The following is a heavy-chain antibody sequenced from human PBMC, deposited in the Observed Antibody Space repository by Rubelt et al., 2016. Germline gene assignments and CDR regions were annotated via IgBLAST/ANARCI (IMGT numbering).Heavy chain of an antibody. CDR3: ARGHYGRDY. V-gene: IGHV3-7*04. CDR2: IEPDGREK. Sequence: EVQLLESGGGLVQPGGSLRLSCAASEFTFSSYAMSWVRQAPGKGLECVADIEPDGREKYYVGAVTGRFTISREAPKNSVYLQMDGLGAEDTAVYHCARGHYGRDYWGQGTLVTVSS. D-gene: IGHD3-16*01. CDR1: EFTFSSYA. J-gene: IGHJ4*02.